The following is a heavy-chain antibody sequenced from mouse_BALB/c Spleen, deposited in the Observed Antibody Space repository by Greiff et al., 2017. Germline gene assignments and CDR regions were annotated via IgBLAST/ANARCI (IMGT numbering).Heavy chain of an antibody. J-gene: IGHJ4*01. CDR1: GYTFTDYE. V-gene: IGHV1-15*01. CDR3: TRFLLWLRRQDWDYAMDY. CDR2: IDPETGGT. D-gene: IGHD2-9*01. Sequence: VQRVESGAELVRPGASVTLSCKASGYTFTDYEMHWVKQTPVHGLEWIGAIDPETGGTAYNQKFKGKATLTADKSSSTAYMELRSLTSEDSAVYYCTRFLLWLRRQDWDYAMDYWGQGTSVTVSS.